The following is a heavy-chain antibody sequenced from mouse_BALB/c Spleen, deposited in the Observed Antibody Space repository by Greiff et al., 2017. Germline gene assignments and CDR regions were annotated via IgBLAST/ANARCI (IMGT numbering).Heavy chain of an antibody. CDR1: GFTFSDYY. CDR2: ISDGGSYT. CDR3: ARGDRYDGRSAMDY. D-gene: IGHD2-14*01. Sequence: EVHLVESGGGLVKPGGSLKLSCAASGFTFSDYYMYWVRQTPEKRLEWVATISDGGSYTYYPDSVKGRFTISRDNAKNNLYLQMSSLKSEDTAMYYCARGDRYDGRSAMDYWGQGTSVTVSS. V-gene: IGHV5-4*02. J-gene: IGHJ4*01.